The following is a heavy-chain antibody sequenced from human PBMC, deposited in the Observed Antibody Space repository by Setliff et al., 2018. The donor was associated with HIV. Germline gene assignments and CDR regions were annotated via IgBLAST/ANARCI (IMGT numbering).Heavy chain of an antibody. CDR3: ARHGHFYDSSSSDAFDI. CDR2: VSYSGST. CDR1: GASISTYY. Sequence: SETLSLTCTVSGASISTYYWSWIRQPPGKGLEWLGYVSYSGSTNFNPSLESRLAMSVDMSKNHFSLKLRSVTAADTAVYYCARHGHFYDSSSSDAFDIWGHGTMVTVSS. J-gene: IGHJ3*02. D-gene: IGHD3-22*01. V-gene: IGHV4-59*08.